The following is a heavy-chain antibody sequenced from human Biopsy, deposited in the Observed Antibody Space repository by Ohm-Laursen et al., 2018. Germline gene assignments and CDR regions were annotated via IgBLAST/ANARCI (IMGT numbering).Heavy chain of an antibody. V-gene: IGHV4-34*01. J-gene: IGHJ6*02. D-gene: IGHD3-22*01. CDR3: VRGVDYYDPYHYYALDV. CDR1: GESFNGYY. Sequence: SDTLSLTCAEYGESFNGYYWSWIRQTPGKGLEWIGEINHSGRTNYNPSLKSRVTISVDTSKNQFSLKVSSVTAADTAVYYCVRGVDYYDPYHYYALDVWGQGTTVTVSS. CDR2: INHSGRT.